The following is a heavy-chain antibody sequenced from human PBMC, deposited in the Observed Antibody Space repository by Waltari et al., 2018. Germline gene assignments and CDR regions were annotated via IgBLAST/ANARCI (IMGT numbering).Heavy chain of an antibody. Sequence: EVQLVESGGGLVQPGGSLRLSCEASGFTFHYYWMYWVRQAPGKGLVWVERVNSDGISTSYADSVKVRFTVSRDSARNTLLLQMNSLRVEDTAVYFCAREHGAVAGSYFFYGMDVWGQGTTVIVSS. CDR2: VNSDGIST. CDR3: AREHGAVAGSYFFYGMDV. J-gene: IGHJ6*02. D-gene: IGHD6-19*01. V-gene: IGHV3-74*01. CDR1: GFTFHYYW.